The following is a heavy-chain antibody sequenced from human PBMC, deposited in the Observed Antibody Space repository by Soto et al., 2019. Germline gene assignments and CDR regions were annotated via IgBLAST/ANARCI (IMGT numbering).Heavy chain of an antibody. CDR2: ISWNSGSI. D-gene: IGHD6-19*01. CDR1: GFTFDDYA. CDR3: AKEVPAVAGITDYYYYGMDV. V-gene: IGHV3-9*01. Sequence: PGGSLRLSCAASGFTFDDYAMHWVRQAPGKGLEWVSGISWNSGSIGYADSVKGRFTISRDNAKNSLYLQMNSLRAEDTALYYCAKEVPAVAGITDYYYYGMDVWGQGTTVTVSS. J-gene: IGHJ6*02.